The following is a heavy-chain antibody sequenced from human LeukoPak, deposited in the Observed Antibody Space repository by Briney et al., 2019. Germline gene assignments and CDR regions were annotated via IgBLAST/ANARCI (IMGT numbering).Heavy chain of an antibody. CDR1: GYTFTGYY. J-gene: IGHJ4*02. CDR3: ARDFCTNGVCSTAFDY. CDR2: INPNSGGT. V-gene: IGHV1-2*02. D-gene: IGHD2-8*01. Sequence: ASAKVSCKASGYTFTGYYMHWVRQAPGQGLEWMGWINPNSGGTNYAQKFQGRVTMTRDTSISTAYMELSRLRSDDTAVYYCARDFCTNGVCSTAFDYWGQGTLVTVSS.